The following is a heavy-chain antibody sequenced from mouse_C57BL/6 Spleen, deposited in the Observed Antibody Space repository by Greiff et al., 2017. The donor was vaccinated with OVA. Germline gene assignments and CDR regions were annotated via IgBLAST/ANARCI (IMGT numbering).Heavy chain of an antibody. CDR1: GYTFTSYW. J-gene: IGHJ1*03. D-gene: IGHD2-2*01. CDR2: IHPSDSDT. CDR3: AIWGGYDGYFDG. V-gene: IGHV1-74*01. Sequence: QVQLQQPGAELVKPGASVKVSCKASGYTFTSYWMHWVKQRPGQGLEWIGRIHPSDSDTNYNQKFKGKATLTVDKSSSTAYMQLSSLTSEDAAVDYWAIWGGYDGYFDGWGTGTTVTVSS.